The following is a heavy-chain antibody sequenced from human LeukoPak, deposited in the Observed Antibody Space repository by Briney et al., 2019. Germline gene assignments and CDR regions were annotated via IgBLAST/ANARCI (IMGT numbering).Heavy chain of an antibody. CDR3: ARSPHEGGIVPAAKDC. J-gene: IGHJ4*02. Sequence: ASVKVSCKASGYTFTNFGISWVRQAPGQGLEWMGWISGYNGDTNYAQKLQDRVTMTTDTSTSTAYMELRSLRSDDTAVYYCARSPHEGGIVPAAKDCWGQGTLVTVSS. CDR1: GYTFTNFG. CDR2: ISGYNGDT. D-gene: IGHD2-2*01. V-gene: IGHV1-18*01.